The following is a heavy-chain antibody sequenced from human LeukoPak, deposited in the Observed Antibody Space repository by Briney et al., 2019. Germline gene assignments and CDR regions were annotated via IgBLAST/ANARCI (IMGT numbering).Heavy chain of an antibody. CDR3: ARLHHDYGSGTYGGAYNYYMDV. Sequence: SETLSLTCSVSSGFISGYYWTWIRQSPGKGLEWIGYIYYTGSTSYNPSLQSRVTISVDTSKNQFSLRLNSVTAADTVVYYCARLHHDYGSGTYGGAYNYYMDVWGKGTTVTVSS. V-gene: IGHV4-59*01. J-gene: IGHJ6*03. D-gene: IGHD3-10*01. CDR2: IYYTGST. CDR1: SGFISGYY.